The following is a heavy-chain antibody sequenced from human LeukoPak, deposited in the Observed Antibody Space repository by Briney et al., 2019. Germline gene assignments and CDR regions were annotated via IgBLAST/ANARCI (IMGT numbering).Heavy chain of an antibody. D-gene: IGHD2-2*01. CDR2: ISTSSATI. V-gene: IGHV3-48*01. J-gene: IGHJ6*02. CDR1: GFTFSRCN. CDR3: ARASGRSSSTSSIEDYYYYYGMDV. Sequence: GGSLRLSCAASGFTFSRCNMHWVRQAPGKGLEWVSYISTSSATIYHADSVKGRFTISRDNAKNSLYLQMNSLRAEDTAVYYCARASGRSSSTSSIEDYYYYYGMDVWGQGTTVTVSS.